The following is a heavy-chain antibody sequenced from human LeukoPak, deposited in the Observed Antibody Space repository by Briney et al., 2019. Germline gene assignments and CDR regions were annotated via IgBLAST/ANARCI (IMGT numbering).Heavy chain of an antibody. CDR1: GGSINSGDYY. CDR3: ARSPHIWFAERGWFDP. J-gene: IGHJ5*02. Sequence: SETLSLTCTVSGGSINSGDYYWVWIRQPPGKGLERIGSIYYSGSTSYNPSLKSRVTMTVDTSKSQSSLKLSSVTAADTAVYFCARSPHIWFAERGWFDPWGQGTLVTVSS. V-gene: IGHV4-39*07. CDR2: IYYSGST. D-gene: IGHD3-10*01.